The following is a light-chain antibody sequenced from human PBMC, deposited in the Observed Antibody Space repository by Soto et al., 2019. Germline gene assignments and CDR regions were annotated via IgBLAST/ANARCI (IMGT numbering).Light chain of an antibody. J-gene: IGKJ4*01. Sequence: AIQMTQSPSSLSASVGDRVTITCRASQGIRSELGWYQQKPGKAPNLLIYTASTLQSGVPSRFSGSGSGTDITLTISSLQPEDFATSSCIKEYNYPLTFGGRTKGDIK. CDR3: IKEYNYPLT. CDR1: QGIRSE. V-gene: IGKV1-6*01. CDR2: TAS.